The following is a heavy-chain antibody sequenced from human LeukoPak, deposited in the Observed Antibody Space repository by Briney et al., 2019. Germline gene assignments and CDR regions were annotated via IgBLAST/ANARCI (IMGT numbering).Heavy chain of an antibody. D-gene: IGHD2-15*01. CDR1: GFTFSSYG. CDR2: ISYDGSNK. V-gene: IGHV3-30*18. CDR3: AKVMLYCSGGSCYDWFDP. J-gene: IGHJ5*02. Sequence: PGRSLRLSCAASGFTFSSYGMHWVRQAPGKGLEWVAVISYDGSNKYYADSVKGRFTISRDNSKNTLYLQTNSLRAEDTAVYYCAKVMLYCSGGSCYDWFDPWGQGTLVTVSS.